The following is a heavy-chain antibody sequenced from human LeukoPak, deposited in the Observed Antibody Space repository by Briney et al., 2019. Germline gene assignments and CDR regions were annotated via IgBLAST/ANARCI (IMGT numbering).Heavy chain of an antibody. J-gene: IGHJ6*04. D-gene: IGHD3-10*01. Sequence: GRSLRLPCAASGFTFSSYGMHWVRQAPGKGLEWVAVISYDGSNKYYADSVKGRFTISRDNSKNTLYLQMNSLRAEDTAVYYCAKATPYYYGSGSYYTGAYYYYGMDVWGKGTTVTVSS. CDR3: AKATPYYYGSGSYYTGAYYYYGMDV. CDR2: ISYDGSNK. V-gene: IGHV3-30*18. CDR1: GFTFSSYG.